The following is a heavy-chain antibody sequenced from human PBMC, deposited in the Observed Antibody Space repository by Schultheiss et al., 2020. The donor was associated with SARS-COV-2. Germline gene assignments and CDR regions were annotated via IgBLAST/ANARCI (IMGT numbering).Heavy chain of an antibody. J-gene: IGHJ4*02. CDR3: ARADPADSSGYYFGFLIDY. CDR1: GFTFSSYG. Sequence: GGSLRLSCAASGFTFSSYGMHWVRQAPGKGLEWVAVIWYDGSNKYYADSVKGRFTISRDNSKNTLYLQMNSLRAEDTAVYYCARADPADSSGYYFGFLIDYWGQGTLVTVSS. V-gene: IGHV3-33*01. CDR2: IWYDGSNK. D-gene: IGHD3-22*01.